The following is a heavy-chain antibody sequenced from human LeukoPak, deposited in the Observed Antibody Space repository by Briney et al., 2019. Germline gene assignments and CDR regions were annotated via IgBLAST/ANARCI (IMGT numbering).Heavy chain of an antibody. V-gene: IGHV1-2*02. D-gene: IGHD3-22*01. CDR3: ARDLQSSSGYYYVVGY. CDR1: GYTFTGYY. Sequence: ASVKVSCKASGYTFTGYYMHWVRQAPGQGLEWMGWINPNSGGTNYAQKFQGRVTMTRDTSISTAYMELSRLRSDDTAVYYCARDLQSSSGYYYVVGYWGQGTLSPSPQ. J-gene: IGHJ4*02. CDR2: INPNSGGT.